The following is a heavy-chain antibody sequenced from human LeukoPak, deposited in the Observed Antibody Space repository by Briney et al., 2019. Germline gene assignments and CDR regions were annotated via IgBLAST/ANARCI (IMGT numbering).Heavy chain of an antibody. Sequence: GSSVKVSCKASGGTFSSYAISWVRQAPGQGLEWMGRIIPIFGTANYAQKSQGRVTITTDESTSTAYMELSSLRSEDTAVYYCARDHHDFWSGYKRSHYFDYWGPGTLVTVSS. V-gene: IGHV1-69*05. CDR3: ARDHHDFWSGYKRSHYFDY. CDR1: GGTFSSYA. CDR2: IIPIFGTA. D-gene: IGHD3-3*01. J-gene: IGHJ4*02.